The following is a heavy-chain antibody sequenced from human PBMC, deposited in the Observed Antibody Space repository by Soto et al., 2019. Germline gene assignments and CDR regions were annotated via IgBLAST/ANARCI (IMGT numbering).Heavy chain of an antibody. CDR1: GFNFNNYW. J-gene: IGHJ3*01. CDR3: VREGRGSFDF. D-gene: IGHD5-12*01. Sequence: GGSLRLSCVASGFNFNNYWMRWVRQAPGQGLEWVSVIGGRGNSAYYADSVQGRFTISRDNSKNTLSLQMSSLTADDTAIYYCVREGRGSFDFWGRGTMVTVSS. CDR2: IGGRGNSA. V-gene: IGHV3-23*01.